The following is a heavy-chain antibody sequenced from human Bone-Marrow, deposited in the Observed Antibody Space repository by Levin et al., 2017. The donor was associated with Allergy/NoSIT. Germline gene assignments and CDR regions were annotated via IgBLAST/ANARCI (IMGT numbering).Heavy chain of an antibody. CDR3: ARGSGELFSFAP. V-gene: IGHV4-59*08. CDR2: IFYSGNT. D-gene: IGHD3-10*01. Sequence: SETLSLTCTVSNGSISSYYWTWIRQVPGKGLEWIGYIFYSGNTYYNPSLKSRVVISVDMSKNQFSLQLRSVTAADTAVYYCARGSGELFSFAPWGPGTLVIVSS. CDR1: NGSISSYY. J-gene: IGHJ5*02.